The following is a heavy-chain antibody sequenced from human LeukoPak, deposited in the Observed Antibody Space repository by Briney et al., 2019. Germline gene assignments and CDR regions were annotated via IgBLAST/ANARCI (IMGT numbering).Heavy chain of an antibody. CDR2: VSPDGSTT. J-gene: IGHJ4*02. D-gene: IGHD3-9*01. CDR3: MYFNYSDS. Sequence: GGSLRLSCAASGFTISSHSMYWVRQTPGKGPVWVALVSPDGSTTNYADSVRGRFTMSRDNAKNTLYLQMNSLTADDTAVCYCMYFNYSDSWGQGTLVTVSS. V-gene: IGHV3-74*01. CDR1: GFTISSHS.